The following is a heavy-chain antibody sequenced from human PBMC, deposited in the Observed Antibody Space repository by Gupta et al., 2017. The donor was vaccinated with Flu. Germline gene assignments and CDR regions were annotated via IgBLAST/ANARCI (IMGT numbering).Heavy chain of an antibody. V-gene: IGHV3-23*01. J-gene: IGHJ6*02. CDR2: ISGSGGST. CDR1: GFTFSSYA. Sequence: EVQLLESGGGLVQPGGSLRLSCAASGFTFSSYAMSWVRQAPGKGLEWVSAISGSGGSTYYADSVKGRFTISRDNSKNTLYLQMNSLGAEDTAVYYCAKLGGLGGVVVAANPYYYYYGMDVWGQGTTVTVSS. CDR3: AKLGGLGGVVVAANPYYYYYGMDV. D-gene: IGHD2-15*01.